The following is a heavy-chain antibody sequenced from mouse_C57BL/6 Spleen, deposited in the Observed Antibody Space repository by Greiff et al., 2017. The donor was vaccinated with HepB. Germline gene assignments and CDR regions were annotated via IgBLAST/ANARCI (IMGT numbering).Heavy chain of an antibody. CDR1: GYTFTDYY. CDR3: ARCLTGTEGDY. CDR2: INPNNGGT. J-gene: IGHJ2*01. V-gene: IGHV1-26*01. Sequence: EVQLQQSGPELVKPGASVKISCKASGYTFTDYYMNWVKQSHGKSLEWIGDINPNNGGTSYNQKFKGKATLTVDKSSSTAYIELRSLTSEDSAVYYCARCLTGTEGDYWGQGTTLTVSS. D-gene: IGHD4-1*01.